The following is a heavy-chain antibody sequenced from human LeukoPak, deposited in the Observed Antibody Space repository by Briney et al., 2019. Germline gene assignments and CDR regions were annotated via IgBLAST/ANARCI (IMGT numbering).Heavy chain of an antibody. V-gene: IGHV3-30-3*01. J-gene: IGHJ6*02. CDR1: GFTFSSYA. Sequence: GGSLRLSCAASGFTFSSYAMHWVRQAPGKGLEWVAVISYDGSNKYYADSVKGRFTISRDNSKNTLYLQMNSLRAEDTAVYYCAKDYPSGALTKALYCGMDVWGQGTTVTVSS. CDR3: AKDYPSGALTKALYCGMDV. D-gene: IGHD2-15*01. CDR2: ISYDGSNK.